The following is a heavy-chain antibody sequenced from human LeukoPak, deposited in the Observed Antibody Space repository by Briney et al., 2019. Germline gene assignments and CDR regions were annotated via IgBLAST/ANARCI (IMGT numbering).Heavy chain of an antibody. CDR2: IYYSGST. J-gene: IGHJ5*02. CDR1: GGSISSYY. D-gene: IGHD6-13*01. CDR3: ARGVAASGTPNWFDP. Sequence: SETLSLTCTVSGGSISSYYWSWIRQPQGKGLEWIGYIYYSGSTNYNPSLKSRVTISVETSKNQFSLNLSSVTAADTAVYYCARGVAASGTPNWFDPWGQGTLVTVSS. V-gene: IGHV4-59*01.